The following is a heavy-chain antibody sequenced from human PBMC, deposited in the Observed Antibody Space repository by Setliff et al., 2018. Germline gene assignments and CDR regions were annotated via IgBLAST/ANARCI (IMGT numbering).Heavy chain of an antibody. D-gene: IGHD3-16*01. CDR2: IYYSGST. CDR1: GGSISSYY. V-gene: IGHV4-59*08. CDR3: ARLGGGYYYYYMDV. J-gene: IGHJ6*03. Sequence: KSSETLSLTCTVSGGSISSYYWSWIRQPPGKGLEWIGYIYYSGSTNYNPSLKSRVTISVDTSKNQFSLKLSSVTAADTAVYYCARLGGGYYYYYMDVWGKGTTVTVSS.